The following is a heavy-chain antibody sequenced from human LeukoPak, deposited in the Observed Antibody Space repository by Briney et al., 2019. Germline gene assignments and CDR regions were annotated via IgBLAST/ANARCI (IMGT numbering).Heavy chain of an antibody. Sequence: GGSLRLSCAASGFTFNDYTMHWVRQAPGKGLDWVSLISWSGNGTYYADSVKGRFTISRDNSKNSLYLQMNSLRTEDTAFYYCAKEAYSFYDILTGYYSPYYFDYWGQGTLVTVSS. J-gene: IGHJ4*02. CDR3: AKEAYSFYDILTGYYSPYYFDY. CDR2: ISWSGNGT. D-gene: IGHD3-9*01. CDR1: GFTFNDYT. V-gene: IGHV3-43*01.